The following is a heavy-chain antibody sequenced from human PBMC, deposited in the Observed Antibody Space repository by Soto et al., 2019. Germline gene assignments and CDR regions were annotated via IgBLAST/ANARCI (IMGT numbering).Heavy chain of an antibody. D-gene: IGHD5-18*01. J-gene: IGHJ6*03. CDR1: GYTFTSYD. Sequence: GASVKVSCKASGYTFTSYDINWVRQATGQGLEWMGWVNPNSGNTGYAQKFQGRVTMTRNTSISTAYMELSSLRSEDTAVYYCARGSGYSYEVDDYYYMDVWGKGTTVTVSS. CDR3: ARGSGYSYEVDDYYYMDV. V-gene: IGHV1-8*01. CDR2: VNPNSGNT.